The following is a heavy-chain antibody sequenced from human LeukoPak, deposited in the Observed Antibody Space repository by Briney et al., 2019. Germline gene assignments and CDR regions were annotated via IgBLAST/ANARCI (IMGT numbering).Heavy chain of an antibody. V-gene: IGHV1-18*01. D-gene: IGHD3-22*01. Sequence: APVKVSCKASGYTFTSYGISWVRQAPGQGLEWMGWISAYNGNTNHAQKLQGRVTMTTDTSTSTAYMELRSLRSDDTAVYYCARDLRMIVPAYWGQGTLVTVSS. CDR2: ISAYNGNT. J-gene: IGHJ4*02. CDR3: ARDLRMIVPAY. CDR1: GYTFTSYG.